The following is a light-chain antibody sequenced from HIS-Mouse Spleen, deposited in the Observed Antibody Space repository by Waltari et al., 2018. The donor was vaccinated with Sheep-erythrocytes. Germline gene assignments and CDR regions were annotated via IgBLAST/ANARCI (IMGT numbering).Light chain of an antibody. Sequence: SYELTQPPSVSVSPGQTARITCSGDALPKQYAYWYQQKPGQAPVLVIYKDSERPSGIPARFSGSSSGTTVTLTISGGQAEDEADYYCQSADSSGTYRVFGGGTKLTVL. J-gene: IGLJ2*01. CDR2: KDS. V-gene: IGLV3-25*03. CDR1: ALPKQY. CDR3: QSADSSGTYRV.